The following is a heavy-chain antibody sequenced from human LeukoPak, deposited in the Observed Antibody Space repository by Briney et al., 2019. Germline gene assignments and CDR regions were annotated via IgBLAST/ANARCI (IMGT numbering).Heavy chain of an antibody. CDR2: IIPIPGIA. CDR3: ARSLSSGYSYDYYYYGMDV. D-gene: IGHD5-18*01. J-gene: IGHJ6*02. V-gene: IGHV1-69*04. CDR1: GGTFSSYA. Sequence: SVKVSCKVSGGTFSSYAISWVRQAPGHGLEWMGRIIPIPGIANYAQKFQGRVTITADKSTSTAYMELSSLRSEDTAVYYCARSLSSGYSYDYYYYGMDVWGQGTTVTVSS.